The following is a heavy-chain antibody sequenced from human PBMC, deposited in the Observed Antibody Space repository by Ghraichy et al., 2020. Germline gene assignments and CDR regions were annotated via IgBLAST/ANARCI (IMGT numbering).Heavy chain of an antibody. D-gene: IGHD6-19*01. CDR3: AREYSSPREVFGMDV. J-gene: IGHJ6*02. V-gene: IGHV4-61*01. CDR1: GGSVSRGFYY. CDR2: IYYSGST. Sequence: SETLSLTCTVSGGSVSRGFYYWSWIRQPPGKGLQWIGYIYYSGSTNYNPSLKSRVTISVDTSKNQFSLKLTSVTAADTAVYYCAREYSSPREVFGMDVWGQGTTVTVSS.